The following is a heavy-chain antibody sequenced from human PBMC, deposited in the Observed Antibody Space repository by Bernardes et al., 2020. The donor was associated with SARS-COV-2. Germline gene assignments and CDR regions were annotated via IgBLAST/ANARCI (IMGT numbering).Heavy chain of an antibody. D-gene: IGHD3-3*01. CDR1: GFTFSSYG. Sequence: GGSLRLSCAASGFTFSSYGMHWVRQAPGKGLEWVAVISYDGSNKYYADSVKGRFTISRDNSKNTLYLQMNSLRAEDTAVYYCARRITIFGVVIYYYMDVWGKGTTVTVSS. V-gene: IGHV3-30*03. J-gene: IGHJ6*03. CDR2: ISYDGSNK. CDR3: ARRITIFGVVIYYYMDV.